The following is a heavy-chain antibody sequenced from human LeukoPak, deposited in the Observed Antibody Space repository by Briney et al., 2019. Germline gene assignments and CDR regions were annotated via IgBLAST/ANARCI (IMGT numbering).Heavy chain of an antibody. J-gene: IGHJ6*03. D-gene: IGHD2-2*01. Sequence: GSLRLSCAASGFTFSSYAMSWVRQAPGKGLEWVSVISGSGGSTYYADSVKGRFTISRDNSKNTLYLQMNSLRAEETAEYYCARDWRGYCSSTSCQDYYYYYMDVWGKGTTVTISS. CDR2: ISGSGGST. CDR1: GFTFSSYA. CDR3: ARDWRGYCSSTSCQDYYYYYMDV. V-gene: IGHV3-23*01.